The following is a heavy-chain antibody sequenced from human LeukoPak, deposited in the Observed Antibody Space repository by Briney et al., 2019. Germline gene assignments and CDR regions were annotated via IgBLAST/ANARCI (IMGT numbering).Heavy chain of an antibody. V-gene: IGHV2-5*01. J-gene: IGHJ4*02. Sequence: SGPTLVKPTQTLTLTCTFSGFSLSTSGVGVGWIRQPPGKALEWLALIYWNDDKRYSPSLKNRLTITKDTSKNQVVLTMTNMDPVDTATYYCAHRSSRRSFGYWGQGTLVTVSS. CDR3: AHRSSRRSFGY. D-gene: IGHD3-10*01. CDR1: GFSLSTSGVG. CDR2: IYWNDDK.